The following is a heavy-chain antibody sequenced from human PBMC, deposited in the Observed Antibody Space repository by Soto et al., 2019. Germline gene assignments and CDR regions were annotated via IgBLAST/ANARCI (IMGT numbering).Heavy chain of an antibody. J-gene: IGHJ6*02. CDR2: IIPIFGTA. CDR3: ARNYADGLSYYYGMDV. CDR1: GGTFSSYA. Sequence: QVQLVQSGAEVKKPGSSVKVSCKASGGTFSSYAISWVRQAPGQGLEWMGGIIPIFGTANYEQKFQGRVTITADESTSTAYMELSSLRSEDTAVYYCARNYADGLSYYYGMDVWGQGTTVTVSS. V-gene: IGHV1-69*01. D-gene: IGHD2-2*01.